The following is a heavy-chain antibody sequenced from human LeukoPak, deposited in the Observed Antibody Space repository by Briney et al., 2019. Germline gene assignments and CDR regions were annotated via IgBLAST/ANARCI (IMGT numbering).Heavy chain of an antibody. J-gene: IGHJ4*02. V-gene: IGHV3-9*03. CDR3: AKDIGVVPAAIDY. CDR2: ISWNSGSI. D-gene: IGHD2-2*01. Sequence: GRSLRLSCAASGFTFSSYAMHWVRQAPGKGLEWVSGISWNSGSIGYADSVKGRFTISRDNAKNSLYLQMNSLRAEDMALYYCAKDIGVVPAAIDYWGQGTLVTVSS. CDR1: GFTFSSYA.